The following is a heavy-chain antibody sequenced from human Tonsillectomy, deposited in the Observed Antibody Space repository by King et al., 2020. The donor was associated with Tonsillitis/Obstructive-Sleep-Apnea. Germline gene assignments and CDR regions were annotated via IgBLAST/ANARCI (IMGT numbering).Heavy chain of an antibody. CDR3: ARDHILDY. J-gene: IGHJ4*02. V-gene: IGHV3-23*04. CDR1: GFILSNYA. CDR2: IRGRGGST. D-gene: IGHD2-21*01. Sequence: VQLVESGGGLVQPGGSLRLSCAASGFILSNYAMNWVRQAPGKGLEWVSDIRGRGGSTDYAHSVKGRFTISRDNSKNMLYLQMSSLRADDTAVYYCARDHILDYWGQGTLVTVSS.